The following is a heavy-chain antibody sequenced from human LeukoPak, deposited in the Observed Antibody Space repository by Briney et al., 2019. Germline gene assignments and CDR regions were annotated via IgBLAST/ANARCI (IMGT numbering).Heavy chain of an antibody. CDR2: IKQDGSEK. D-gene: IGHD2-2*01. V-gene: IGHV3-7*01. CDR1: GFTYSSYW. CDR3: ARDDCSSISCYHNWFDP. J-gene: IGHJ5*02. Sequence: GGSLRLSCAASGFTYSSYWMSWVRQAPGKGLEWVANIKQDGSEKYYVDSVKGRFTISRDNAKNSLYLQMNSLRAEDTAVYYCARDDCSSISCYHNWFDPWGQGTLVTASS.